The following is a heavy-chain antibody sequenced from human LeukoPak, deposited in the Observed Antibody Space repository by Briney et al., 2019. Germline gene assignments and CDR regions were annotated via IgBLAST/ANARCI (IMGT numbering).Heavy chain of an antibody. J-gene: IGHJ4*02. D-gene: IGHD5-18*01. V-gene: IGHV5-51*01. CDR3: ARQTAMGRSGGY. CDR1: GYSFTSYW. Sequence: KPGESLKISCKASGYSFTSYWIGWMRQMPGKGLEWMGIIDPSDSETRYTPSFQGQVTISVDKSLTTADLQWNSLKASDTAMYYCARQTAMGRSGGYWGQGTLVTVSS. CDR2: IDPSDSET.